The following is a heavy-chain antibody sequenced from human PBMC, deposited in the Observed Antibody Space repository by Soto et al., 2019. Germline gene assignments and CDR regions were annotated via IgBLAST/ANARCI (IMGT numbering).Heavy chain of an antibody. CDR3: ARHRDGYYYDSSGYFGWFDP. CDR2: IYYSGST. V-gene: IGHV4-39*01. J-gene: IGHJ5*02. CDR1: GGSISSSSYY. Sequence: SETLSLTCTVSGGSISSSSYYWGWIRQPPGKGLEWIGSIYYSGSTYYNPSLKSRVTISVDTSKNQFSLKLSSVTAADTAVYYCARHRDGYYYDSSGYFGWFDPWGQGTLVTVSS. D-gene: IGHD3-22*01.